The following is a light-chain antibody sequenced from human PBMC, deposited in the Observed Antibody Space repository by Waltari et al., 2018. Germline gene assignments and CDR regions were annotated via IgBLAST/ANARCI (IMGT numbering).Light chain of an antibody. V-gene: IGLV1-47*01. Sequence: QSVLTQPPSASGTPGQKVTISCNGSSSNIGSNYVCWYQQLPGTAPKLLIFKNNQRPSGVPDRFSDSKSGTSASLAINGLRSEDEADYYCAAWDDSLSGLVLGGGTKVTVL. CDR2: KNN. CDR3: AAWDDSLSGLV. J-gene: IGLJ3*02. CDR1: SSNIGSNY.